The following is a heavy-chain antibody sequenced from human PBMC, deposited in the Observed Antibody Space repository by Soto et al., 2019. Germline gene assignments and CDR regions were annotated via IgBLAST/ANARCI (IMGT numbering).Heavy chain of an antibody. CDR1: GGYISSYY. CDR2: IYYSGST. Sequence: PSETLSLTCTVSGGYISSYYWSWIRQKPGKGLEWIGYIYYSGSTNYNPSLKSRVTISVDTSKNQFSLKLSSVTAADAAVYYCARGGPIVVVAYNWFDPWGQGTLVTVSS. V-gene: IGHV4-59*01. J-gene: IGHJ5*02. D-gene: IGHD2-15*01. CDR3: ARGGPIVVVAYNWFDP.